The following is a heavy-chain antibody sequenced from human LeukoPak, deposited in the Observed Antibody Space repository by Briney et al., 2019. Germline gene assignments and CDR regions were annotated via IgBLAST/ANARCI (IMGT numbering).Heavy chain of an antibody. CDR1: GFTFRNYA. Sequence: GGSLRLCCAASGFTFRNYAMSWVRQAPGKGLEWVSAISGSGSSTYYADSVKGRFTISRDNSKNTLYLQMSSLRAEDTAVYYCAKDLGSGWYWFLDYWGQGTLVTVSS. D-gene: IGHD6-19*01. J-gene: IGHJ4*02. V-gene: IGHV3-23*01. CDR3: AKDLGSGWYWFLDY. CDR2: ISGSGSST.